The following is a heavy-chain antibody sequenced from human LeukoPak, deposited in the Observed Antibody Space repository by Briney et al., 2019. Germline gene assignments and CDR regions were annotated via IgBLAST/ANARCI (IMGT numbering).Heavy chain of an antibody. V-gene: IGHV3-23*01. J-gene: IGHJ6*02. CDR1: GFTFSTYA. Sequence: GGSLRLSCATSGFTFSTYAMSWVRQVPGKGLEWVSAISGSGGSTYYADSVKGRFTISRDNSKNTLYLQMNSLRAEDTAVYYCAKSPSFDYYGMDVWGQGTTVTVSS. CDR2: ISGSGGST. CDR3: AKSPSFDYYGMDV.